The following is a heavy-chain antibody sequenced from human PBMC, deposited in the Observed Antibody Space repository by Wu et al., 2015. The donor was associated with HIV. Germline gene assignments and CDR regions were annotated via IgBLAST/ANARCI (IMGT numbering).Heavy chain of an antibody. CDR1: GYTFTANY. Sequence: QVQLVQSGAEMKKPGASVNISCKASGYTFTANYIHWVRQAPGQGLEWMGWINPKSGGTNYAQDFQGRLTMTRDTSITTVYMELKRLTSEDTAMYFCARSHKWLQLRYQGNFDYWGQGTVVTVSS. V-gene: IGHV1-2*02. D-gene: IGHD5-12*01. J-gene: IGHJ4*02. CDR3: ARSHKWLQLRYQGNFDY. CDR2: INPKSGGT.